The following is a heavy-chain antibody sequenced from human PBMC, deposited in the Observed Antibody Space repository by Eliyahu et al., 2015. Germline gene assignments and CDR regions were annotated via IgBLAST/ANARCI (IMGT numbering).Heavy chain of an antibody. CDR2: ISGSGHST. CDR3: AKRSSSERFFDY. V-gene: IGHV3-23*01. D-gene: IGHD6-13*01. CDR1: XFXFXSYD. Sequence: EVQLLESGGGLVQPGGSLRLSXXXSXFXFXSYDMGWVRQAPGKGLEWVSAISGSGHSTAHADSVKGRFTXSRDNSKNTLYLXMNSLRAEETAVYYCAKRSSSERFFDYWGQGTLVTVSS. J-gene: IGHJ4*02.